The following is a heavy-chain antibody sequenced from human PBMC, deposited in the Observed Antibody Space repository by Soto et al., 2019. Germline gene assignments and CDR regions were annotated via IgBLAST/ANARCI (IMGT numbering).Heavy chain of an antibody. J-gene: IGHJ4*02. D-gene: IGHD2-15*01. V-gene: IGHV3-48*02. CDR3: ARDAPRCIGGTCLDY. CDR2: ISSSSSTI. CDR1: GFTFSSFS. Sequence: EVQLMESGGGLVQPGGSLRLSCAASGFTFSSFSMHWVRQAPGKGLEWVSYISSSSSTIYYADSVRGRFTISRDNAKNSLYLQMNSLRDEDTAVFYCARDAPRCIGGTCLDYWGQGTLVTVSS.